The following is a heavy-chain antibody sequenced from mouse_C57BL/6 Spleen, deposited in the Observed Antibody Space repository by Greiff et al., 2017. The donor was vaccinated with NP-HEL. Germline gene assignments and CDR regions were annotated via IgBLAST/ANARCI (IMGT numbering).Heavy chain of an antibody. J-gene: IGHJ4*01. D-gene: IGHD2-4*01. Sequence: QVQLQQPGAELVKPGASVKLSCKASGYTFTSYWMHLVKQRPGQGLEWIGMIHPNSGSTNYNEKFKSKATLTVDKSSSTAYMQLSSLTSEDSAVYYCASFYYDYDDYAMDYWGQGTSVTVSS. CDR1: GYTFTSYW. V-gene: IGHV1-64*01. CDR2: IHPNSGST. CDR3: ASFYYDYDDYAMDY.